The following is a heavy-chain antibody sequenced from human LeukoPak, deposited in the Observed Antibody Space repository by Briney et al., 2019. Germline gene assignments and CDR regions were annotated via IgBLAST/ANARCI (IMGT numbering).Heavy chain of an antibody. D-gene: IGHD6-6*01. CDR2: IYYTGST. V-gene: IGHV4-39*07. CDR3: ATLRVAARNYYYYYMDV. CDR1: GGSISSSSYY. J-gene: IGHJ6*03. Sequence: SETLSLTCTVSGGSISSSSYYWGWIRQPPGKGLEWIGSIYYTGSTYYNPSLKSRVTISVDTSKNQFSLKLSSVTAADTAVYYCATLRVAARNYYYYYMDVWGKGTTVTVSS.